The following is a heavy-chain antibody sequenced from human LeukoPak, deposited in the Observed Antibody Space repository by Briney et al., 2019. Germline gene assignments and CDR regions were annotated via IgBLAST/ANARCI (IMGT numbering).Heavy chain of an antibody. V-gene: IGHV1-18*01. CDR2: IXXXFXXX. CDR1: GGTFSSYA. Sequence: EASVKVSCKASGGTFSSYAISWVRQAPGQGLEWMGGIXXXFXXXNYAQKLQGRVTMTTDTSTSTAYMELRSLRSDDTAVYYCXXXXXXKXYDFWSGYXVXXGYFDYWGQGTLVTVSS. J-gene: IGHJ4*02. D-gene: IGHD3-3*01. CDR3: XXXXXXKXYDFWSGYXVXXGYFDY.